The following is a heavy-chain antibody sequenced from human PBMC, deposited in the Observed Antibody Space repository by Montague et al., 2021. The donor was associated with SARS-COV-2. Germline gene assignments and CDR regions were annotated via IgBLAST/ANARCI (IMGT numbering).Heavy chain of an antibody. D-gene: IGHD2-21*01. CDR2: IYYSGSVTT. V-gene: IGHV4-59*13. CDR1: GGSINNYY. Sequence: SETLSLTCSVSGGSINNYYWGWVRQSPGRGLEWIGYIYYSGSVTTSYNPSLKSRVSLSVDTSENQFSLKLTSVTAADTAVYYCAGRGGGEVFARFMYWYFDVWSRGSLVTVSS. J-gene: IGHJ2*01. CDR3: AGRGGGEVFARFMYWYFDV.